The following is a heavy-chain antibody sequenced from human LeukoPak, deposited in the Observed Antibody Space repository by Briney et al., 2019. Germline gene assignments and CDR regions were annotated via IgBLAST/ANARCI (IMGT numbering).Heavy chain of an antibody. CDR2: INHSGST. Sequence: SETLSLTCAVYGGSFSTYYWSWIRQPPGKGLEWIGEINHSGSTNYNPSLKSRVTISVDTSKNQFSLKLSSVTAADTAVYYCATTDDTAMVPIDYWGQGTLVTVSS. CDR1: GGSFSTYY. CDR3: ATTDDTAMVPIDY. J-gene: IGHJ4*02. V-gene: IGHV4-34*01. D-gene: IGHD5-18*01.